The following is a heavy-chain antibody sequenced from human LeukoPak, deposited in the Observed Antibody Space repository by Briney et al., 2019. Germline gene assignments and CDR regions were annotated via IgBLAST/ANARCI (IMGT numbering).Heavy chain of an antibody. Sequence: GGSLRLSCAASGFTFSSYEMNWVRQAPGKGLEWVSYISSSGSTIYYADSVKGRFTISSDDSKNTLYLQMISLRAEDTAMYYCARGTSVTHGYFEYWGQGTLVTVSS. CDR3: ARGTSVTHGYFEY. J-gene: IGHJ4*02. CDR1: GFTFSSYE. D-gene: IGHD4-17*01. V-gene: IGHV3-48*03. CDR2: ISSSGSTI.